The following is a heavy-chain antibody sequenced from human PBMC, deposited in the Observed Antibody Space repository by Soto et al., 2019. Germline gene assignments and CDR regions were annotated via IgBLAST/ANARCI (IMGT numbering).Heavy chain of an antibody. CDR2: ISGSGGST. J-gene: IGHJ4*02. CDR3: AKGSTLWFGELLFDY. CDR1: GFTFSSYA. V-gene: IGHV3-23*01. D-gene: IGHD3-10*01. Sequence: GGSLRLSCAASGFTFSSYAMSWVRQAPGKGLEWVSAISGSGGSTYYADSVKGRFTISRDNSKNTLYLQMNSLRAEDTAVYYCAKGSTLWFGELLFDYWGQGTLVTVSS.